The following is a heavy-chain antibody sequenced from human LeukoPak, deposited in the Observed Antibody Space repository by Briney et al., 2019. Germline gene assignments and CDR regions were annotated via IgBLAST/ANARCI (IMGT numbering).Heavy chain of an antibody. J-gene: IGHJ6*04. CDR2: ITGSGGST. V-gene: IGHV3-23*01. CDR3: AELGITMIGGA. CDR1: GFTFSSYV. Sequence: PGGSLRLSCAASGFTFSSYVMSWVRQAPGKGLEWVSAITGSGGSTYYADSVKGRFTISRDNSKNTLYLQMNSLRAEDTAVYYCAELGITMIGGAWGKGTTVTISS. D-gene: IGHD3-10*02.